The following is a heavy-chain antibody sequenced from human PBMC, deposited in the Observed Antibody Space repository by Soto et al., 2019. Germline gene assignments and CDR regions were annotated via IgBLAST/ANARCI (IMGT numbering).Heavy chain of an antibody. Sequence: SVKVSCKASGGTFSSYAISWVRQAPGQGLEWMGGIIPIFGTANYAQKFQGRVTITADESTSTAYMELSSLRSEDTAVYYCARAEYYDFWHFDCWGQGTLVTVSS. CDR1: GGTFSSYA. V-gene: IGHV1-69*13. J-gene: IGHJ4*02. CDR3: ARAEYYDFWHFDC. D-gene: IGHD3-3*01. CDR2: IIPIFGTA.